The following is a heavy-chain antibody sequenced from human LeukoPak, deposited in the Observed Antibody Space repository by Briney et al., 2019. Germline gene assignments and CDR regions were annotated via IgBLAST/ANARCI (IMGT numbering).Heavy chain of an antibody. D-gene: IGHD2-8*01. CDR1: GGTFSSYA. CDR3: ARGRVGYCTNGVCSGFDP. J-gene: IGHJ5*02. V-gene: IGHV1-69*05. CDR2: IIPIFGTA. Sequence: SVKVSCKASGGTFSSYAISWVRQAPGQGLEWMGGIIPIFGTANYAQKFQGRVTMTRDMSTSTVYMELSSLRSEDTAVYYCARGRVGYCTNGVCSGFDPWGQGTLVTVSS.